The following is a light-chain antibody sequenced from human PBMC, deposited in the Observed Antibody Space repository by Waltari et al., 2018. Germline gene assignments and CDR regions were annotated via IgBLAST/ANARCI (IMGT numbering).Light chain of an antibody. CDR1: QSVAGTY. J-gene: IGKJ2*01. Sequence: EIVLTQSPVTLSLSPGERATLSCRASQSVAGTYLAWYQQKPGQAPRLLIYGASTRATGIPDRFIGSESGTDFTLSISGLEPEDFAVYYCQQYGSSPRTFGQGTKLEIK. CDR2: GAS. CDR3: QQYGSSPRT. V-gene: IGKV3-20*01.